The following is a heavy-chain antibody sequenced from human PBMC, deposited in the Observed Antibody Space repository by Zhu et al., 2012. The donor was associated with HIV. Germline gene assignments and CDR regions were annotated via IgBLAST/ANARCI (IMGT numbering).Heavy chain of an antibody. Sequence: QVQLQESGPGLVKASETLSLTCTVSGGSIINSAYYWGWIRQPPGKGLESIGIIYDAGSTYYNPSLKSRVTLSMDKSKNQFSLRLNSVTAEDTALYYCARLWIVHSGHDGFAFDIWGQGTTVTVSS. CDR3: ARLWIVHSGHDGFAFDI. D-gene: IGHD5-12*01. CDR1: GGSIINSAYY. J-gene: IGHJ3*02. CDR2: IYDAGST. V-gene: IGHV4-39*01.